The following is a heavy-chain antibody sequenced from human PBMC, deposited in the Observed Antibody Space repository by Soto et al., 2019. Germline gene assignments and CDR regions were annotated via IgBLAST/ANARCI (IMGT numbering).Heavy chain of an antibody. J-gene: IGHJ4*02. V-gene: IGHV3-15*01. CDR1: GFMFSSAW. Sequence: EVQMVQSGGDLVKPGGSLRLSCVTSGFMFSSAWMNWVRQAPGKGLEWVARIKSKGDGGARDYAAPVKGRFTISRDDSKNTVHLLMNSLRAEDTAVYYCVEGWNDFWGQGTLVTVSS. CDR3: VEGWNDF. D-gene: IGHD1-1*01. CDR2: IKSKGDGGAR.